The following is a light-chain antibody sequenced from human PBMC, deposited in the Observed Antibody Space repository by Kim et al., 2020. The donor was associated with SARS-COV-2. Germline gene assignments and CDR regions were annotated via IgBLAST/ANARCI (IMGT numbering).Light chain of an antibody. CDR2: AAS. CDR3: QQTDSFPVT. V-gene: IGKV1D-12*01. J-gene: IGKJ4*01. Sequence: GDRVTITCRAGQGISSWLAWYQQKPGQAPKLLIYAASTLQTGVPSRFSGSGSGTEFTLTISSLQPEDFAIYFCQQTDSFPVTFGGGTKVDIK. CDR1: QGISSW.